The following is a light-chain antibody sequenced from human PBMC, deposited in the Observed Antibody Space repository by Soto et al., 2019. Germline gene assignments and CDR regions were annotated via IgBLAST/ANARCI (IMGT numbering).Light chain of an antibody. J-gene: IGKJ5*01. CDR2: GAS. V-gene: IGKV1-39*01. Sequence: DIQMTQSPSSLSASVRGGVTLTSRASQSISGSLTWYQQKPGKAPKLLIYGASTLQSGVPSRFSGSGSGTDYTLTISSLQPDDFATYYCQQSYRTPTFGQGTRLEIK. CDR1: QSISGS. CDR3: QQSYRTPT.